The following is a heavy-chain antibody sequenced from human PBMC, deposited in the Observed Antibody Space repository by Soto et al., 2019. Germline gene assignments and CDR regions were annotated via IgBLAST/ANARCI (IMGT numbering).Heavy chain of an antibody. J-gene: IGHJ5*02. CDR3: AKGPSQGAVDWFDP. CDR2: ISAYTGNT. CDR1: GYTFTNYG. V-gene: IGHV1-18*04. Sequence: QVQLVQSGAEVKNPGASVKVSCKAFGYTFTNYGVSWLRQAPGQGLEWMGWISAYTGNTNYAQKFQDRVTMTTDTSTTTAYMELRSLRSDDTAVYYCAKGPSQGAVDWFDPWGQGTLVTVSS.